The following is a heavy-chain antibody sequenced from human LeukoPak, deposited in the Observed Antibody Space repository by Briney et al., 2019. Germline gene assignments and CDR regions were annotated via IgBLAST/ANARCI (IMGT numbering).Heavy chain of an antibody. Sequence: SETLSLTCTVSGDSINAYYWGWIRQPPGKGLEWIGYIYFSGTTKYNPSLESRVTISIDTSKNQFSLKLRSVTAADTAIYYCATQGEFDYWGQGTLVTVSS. V-gene: IGHV4-59*08. CDR1: GDSINAYY. CDR3: ATQGEFDY. J-gene: IGHJ4*02. CDR2: IYFSGTT.